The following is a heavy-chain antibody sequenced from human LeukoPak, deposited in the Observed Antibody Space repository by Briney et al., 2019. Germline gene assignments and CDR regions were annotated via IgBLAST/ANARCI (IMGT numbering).Heavy chain of an antibody. D-gene: IGHD3-10*01. CDR1: GGSISSSSYY. J-gene: IGHJ5*02. Sequence: PSETLSLTCTVSGGSISSSSYYWGWIRQPPGKGLEWIGSINCSGSTYSNPSLRRRVTISVDTSKNQYSLKLSSVTTADMAVYYCARGRGEGRGIAMIRGVRAPSYNWFDPWGHGTLVTVSS. V-gene: IGHV4-39*07. CDR3: ARGRGEGRGIAMIRGVRAPSYNWFDP. CDR2: INCSGST.